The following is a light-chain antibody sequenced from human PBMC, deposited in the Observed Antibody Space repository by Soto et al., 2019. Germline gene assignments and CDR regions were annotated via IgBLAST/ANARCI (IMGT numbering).Light chain of an antibody. CDR3: SSYAGSSNV. Sequence: QSVLTQPASVSGSPGQSIAISCTGNSSGIGTFNLVSWYQQHPGRAPKLIIYEVNKRPSGVPDRFSGSKSGNTASLTVSGLQAEDEADYYCSSYAGSSNVFGTGTKLTVL. V-gene: IGLV2-14*02. J-gene: IGLJ1*01. CDR1: SSGIGTFNL. CDR2: EVN.